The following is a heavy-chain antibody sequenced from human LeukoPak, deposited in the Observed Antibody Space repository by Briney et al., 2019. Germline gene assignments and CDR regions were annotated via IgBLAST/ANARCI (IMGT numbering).Heavy chain of an antibody. V-gene: IGHV3-13*01. CDR3: ARGPPRGKYYYMDV. CDR2: IGTASDT. CDR1: GFTFSSFD. Sequence: GGSLRLSCAASGFTFSSFDMPWVRQPTGQGLEWVSTIGTASDTYYPRSVEGRFTLSRDNATNSLYLQMNSLTDGDTAVYYCARGPPRGKYYYMDVWGKGTTVTVSS. D-gene: IGHD1-1*01. J-gene: IGHJ6*03.